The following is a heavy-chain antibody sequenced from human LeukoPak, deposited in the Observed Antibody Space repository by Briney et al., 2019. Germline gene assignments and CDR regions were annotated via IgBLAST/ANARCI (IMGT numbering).Heavy chain of an antibody. CDR2: LYASGST. J-gene: IGHJ4*02. CDR1: GVSISNYY. V-gene: IGHV4-4*07. D-gene: IGHD1-26*01. CDR3: ARDGAATCSDY. Sequence: SETLSLTCTVSGVSISNYYWSWVRQPARHELEYIRRLYASGSTDYSPSLRSQLTMPQDTAKNQFSLKLTSVTAADTAIYYCARDGAATCSDYWGQGALVTVSS.